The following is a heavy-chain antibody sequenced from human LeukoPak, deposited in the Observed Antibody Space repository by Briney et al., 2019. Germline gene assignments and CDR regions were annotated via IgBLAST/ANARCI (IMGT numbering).Heavy chain of an antibody. CDR1: GFIFEDYG. D-gene: IGHD1-26*01. Sequence: GGSLRLSCAATGFIFEDYGMVWIRQAPGKGLEWVSGISWNGAGTDYADSVKGRFTISRDDAKNSLYLQMNSLRAEDTALYYCARDRWGPDYWGQGTLVTVSS. CDR2: ISWNGAGT. V-gene: IGHV3-20*04. J-gene: IGHJ4*02. CDR3: ARDRWGPDY.